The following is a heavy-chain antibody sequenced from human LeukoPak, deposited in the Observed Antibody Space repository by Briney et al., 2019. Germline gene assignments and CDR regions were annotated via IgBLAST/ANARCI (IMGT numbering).Heavy chain of an antibody. D-gene: IGHD2-2*01. J-gene: IGHJ5*02. CDR3: AKGGYCSSSSCYYGWFEP. CDR1: AFTFSNYW. V-gene: IGHV3-23*01. Sequence: GGSLRLSCAAAAFTFSNYWMHWVRQVPGKGLEWVSTTSAGGSSTYYADSVKGRFTISRDNSKNTFYLQMNSLRAEDTAAYYCAKGGYCSSSSCYYGWFEPWGQGTLVTVSS. CDR2: TSAGGSST.